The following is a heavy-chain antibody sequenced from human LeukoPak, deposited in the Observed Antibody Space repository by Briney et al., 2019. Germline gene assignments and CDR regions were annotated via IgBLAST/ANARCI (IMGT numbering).Heavy chain of an antibody. CDR1: GASINNYY. V-gene: IGHV4-59*08. J-gene: IGHJ4*02. Sequence: PSETLSLTCTVSGASINNYYWSWIRQPPGKGLEYIGFIYYSGTTNYNPSLKSRVTISVDTSKNQFSLKLGSVTAADTAVYYCARLGGGYSYGYYLDYWGQGTLVTVSS. CDR2: IYYSGTT. CDR3: ARLGGGYSYGYYLDY. D-gene: IGHD5-18*01.